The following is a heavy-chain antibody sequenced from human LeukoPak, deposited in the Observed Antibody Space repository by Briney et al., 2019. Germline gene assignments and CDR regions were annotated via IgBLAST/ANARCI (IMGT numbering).Heavy chain of an antibody. V-gene: IGHV3-7*01. J-gene: IGHJ3*02. CDR3: ARAPEYTSTWFDAFDI. CDR1: GFTFSNYW. Sequence: GGSLRLSCAASGFTFSNYWMDWVRQSPGKGLEWVANIKEDGSDKYYVDSVKGRFTISRDNAKNSLYLQMNSLRAEDTAVYYCARAPEYTSTWFDAFDIWGQGTMVTVSS. CDR2: IKEDGSDK. D-gene: IGHD6-13*01.